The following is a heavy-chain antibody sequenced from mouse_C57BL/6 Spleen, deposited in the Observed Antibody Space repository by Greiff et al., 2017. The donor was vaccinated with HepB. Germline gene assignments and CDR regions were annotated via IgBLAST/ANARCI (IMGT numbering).Heavy chain of an antibody. V-gene: IGHV1-81*01. CDR3: ARGYYDGFAY. CDR1: GYTFTSYG. D-gene: IGHD2-3*01. CDR2: IYPRSGNT. J-gene: IGHJ3*01. Sequence: QVQLQQSGAELARPGASVKLSCKASGYTFTSYGISWVKQRTGQGLECIGEIYPRSGNTYYNEKFKGKATLTADKSSSTAYMELRSLTSEDSAVYFCARGYYDGFAYWGQGTLVTVSA.